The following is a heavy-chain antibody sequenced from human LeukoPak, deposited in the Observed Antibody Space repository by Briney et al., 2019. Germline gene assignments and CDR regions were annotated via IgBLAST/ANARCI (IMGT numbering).Heavy chain of an antibody. Sequence: GASVKVSCKASGGTFSSYAISWVRQAPGQGLEWMGRIIPILGIANYAQKFQGRVTITADESTSTAYMELSRLRSDDTAVYYCARALPRIAVAGTGNWFDPWGQGTLVTASS. CDR2: IIPILGIA. V-gene: IGHV1-69*04. CDR3: ARALPRIAVAGTGNWFDP. CDR1: GGTFSSYA. D-gene: IGHD6-19*01. J-gene: IGHJ5*02.